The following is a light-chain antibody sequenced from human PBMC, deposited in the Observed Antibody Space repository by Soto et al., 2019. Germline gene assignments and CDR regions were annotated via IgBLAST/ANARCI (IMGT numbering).Light chain of an antibody. V-gene: IGKV1-9*01. CDR2: AAS. CDR3: QHLDSFPLA. CDR1: QSISSH. Sequence: DIQLTQSPSLLSASVGDRVTITCRASQSISSHVAWYRQKSGKAPMLLIYAASTLQSGVPSRFSGSGSGTEFTLTISSLHPEDFASYYCQHLDSFPLAFGGGTTVEI. J-gene: IGKJ4*01.